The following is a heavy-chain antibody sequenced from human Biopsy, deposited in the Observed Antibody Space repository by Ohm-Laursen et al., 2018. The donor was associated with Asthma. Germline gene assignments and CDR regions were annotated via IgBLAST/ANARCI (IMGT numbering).Heavy chain of an antibody. J-gene: IGHJ4*02. Sequence: SHTLSLPRTFSGDSLRRYYWNWTRHPPGKALEWIGNIHYRGNPYSNTSLKRRVTISEDPSKKQISLRLSSVIAADTAVYYCSGFCSGDNGPDHWGQGTLVTVSS. D-gene: IGHD2-15*01. CDR2: IHYRGNP. CDR3: SGFCSGDNGPDH. V-gene: IGHV4-59*07. CDR1: GDSLRRYY.